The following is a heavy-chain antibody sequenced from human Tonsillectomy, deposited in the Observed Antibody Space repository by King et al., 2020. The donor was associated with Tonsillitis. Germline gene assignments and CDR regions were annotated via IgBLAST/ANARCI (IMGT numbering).Heavy chain of an antibody. CDR2: ITSSSHYI. Sequence: VQLVESEGGLVKPGGSLRLSCAASGFTFSTYSMIWVRQAPGKGLEWVSSITSSSHYIYYADSVKGRFTISRDNAKNSLFLQMNSLRAEDTAVYYCARGAAAAGTFAMDVWGQGTTVTVSS. CDR1: GFTFSTYS. J-gene: IGHJ6*02. CDR3: ARGAAAAGTFAMDV. D-gene: IGHD6-13*01. V-gene: IGHV3-21*01.